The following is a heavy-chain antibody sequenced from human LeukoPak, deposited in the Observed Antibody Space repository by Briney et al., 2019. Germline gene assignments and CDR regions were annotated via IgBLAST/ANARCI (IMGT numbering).Heavy chain of an antibody. CDR2: VNPSGGST. CDR3: ARVRAGPYYYDSSGYYLDY. D-gene: IGHD3-22*01. CDR1: GYTFTSYY. J-gene: IGHJ4*02. V-gene: IGHV1-46*01. Sequence: ASVKVSCKASGYTFTSYYMHWVRQAPGQGLEWMGIVNPSGGSTSYAQKFQGRVTMTRDTSTSTVYMELSSLRSEDTAVYYCARVRAGPYYYDSSGYYLDYWGQGTLVTVFS.